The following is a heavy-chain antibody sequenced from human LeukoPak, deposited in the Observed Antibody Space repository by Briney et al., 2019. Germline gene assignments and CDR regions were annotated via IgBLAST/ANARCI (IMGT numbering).Heavy chain of an antibody. Sequence: SVKVSCKASGGTFSSYAISWVRQAPGQGLEWMGRIIPILGIANYAQKFQGRVTITADKSTSTAYMELSSLRSEDTAVYYCARDCSSTSCYTPLPLHAFDIWGQGTMVTVSS. V-gene: IGHV1-69*04. CDR1: GGTFSSYA. CDR2: IIPILGIA. CDR3: ARDCSSTSCYTPLPLHAFDI. D-gene: IGHD2-2*02. J-gene: IGHJ3*02.